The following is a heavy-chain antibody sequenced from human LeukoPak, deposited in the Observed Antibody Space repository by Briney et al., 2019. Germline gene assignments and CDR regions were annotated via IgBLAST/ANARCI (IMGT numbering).Heavy chain of an antibody. CDR3: ARNPPRTGDFNS. Sequence: ASVKVSCKTSGYTFTNYDINWVRQATGQGLEWLGWMSPNNGDTGYAQKFQGRVTMTRDASTNTAYMELSGLTSEDTAVYYCARNPPRTGDFNSWGQGALVTVSS. CDR1: GYTFTNYD. V-gene: IGHV1-8*01. CDR2: MSPNNGDT. J-gene: IGHJ4*02. D-gene: IGHD7-27*01.